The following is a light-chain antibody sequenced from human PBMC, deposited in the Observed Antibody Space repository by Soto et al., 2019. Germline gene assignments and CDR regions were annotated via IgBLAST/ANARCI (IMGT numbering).Light chain of an antibody. CDR2: AAS. Sequence: DIQMTQSPGSLSASVGARVTITCRASQIIGTYFNWYQQKPGKAPKLLIFAASSLQSGVPSRFSGSGSGTDFTLTISSLQPEDVATYYCQQSYNTPYTFGQGTKLEIK. V-gene: IGKV1-39*01. CDR3: QQSYNTPYT. J-gene: IGKJ2*01. CDR1: QIIGTY.